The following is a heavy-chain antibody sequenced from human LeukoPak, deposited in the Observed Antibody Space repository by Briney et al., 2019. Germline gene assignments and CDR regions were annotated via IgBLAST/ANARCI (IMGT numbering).Heavy chain of an antibody. CDR2: INPEGSEK. Sequence: GGSLRLSCAVSGLTFSSSWMDWVRQAPGKGLEWVASINPEGSEKYSADSVKGRFTISRDNAKNSLYLQMDSLRVEDTAFYYCARDLAYSRLDYWGQGMLVTISS. CDR1: GLTFSSSW. V-gene: IGHV3-7*01. CDR3: ARDLAYSRLDY. J-gene: IGHJ4*02. D-gene: IGHD5-18*01.